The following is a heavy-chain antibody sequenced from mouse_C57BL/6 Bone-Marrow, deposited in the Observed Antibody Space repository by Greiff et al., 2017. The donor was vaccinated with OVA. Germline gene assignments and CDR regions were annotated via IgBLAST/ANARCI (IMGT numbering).Heavy chain of an antibody. D-gene: IGHD1-1*01. CDR3: AGAVTSVVVTRYFDD. V-gene: IGHV1-64*01. CDR2: IHPNSGST. CDR1: GYTFTSYW. Sequence: VQLQQPGAELVKPGASVKLSCKASGYTFTSYWMHWVKQRPGQGLEWIGMIHPNSGSTNYNEKFKSKATLTVDKSSSTAYMQLSSLTSEDSAVYYCAGAVTSVVVTRYFDDWGTGTTVTVSS. J-gene: IGHJ1*03.